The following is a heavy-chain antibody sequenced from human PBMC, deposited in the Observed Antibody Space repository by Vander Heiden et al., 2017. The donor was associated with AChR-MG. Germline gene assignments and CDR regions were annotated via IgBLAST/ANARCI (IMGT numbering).Heavy chain of an antibody. D-gene: IGHD3-22*01. V-gene: IGHV1-69*04. CDR2: IIPILGIA. CDR3: ARDTRHYYDSSGYYRLGV. Sequence: QVQLVQSGAEVKKPGSSVKVSCKASGGTFSSYAISWVRQAPGQGLEWMGRIIPILGIANYAQKFQGRVTITADKSTSTAYMELSSLRSEDTAVYYCARDTRHYYDSSGYYRLGVWGQGTTVTVSS. CDR1: GGTFSSYA. J-gene: IGHJ6*02.